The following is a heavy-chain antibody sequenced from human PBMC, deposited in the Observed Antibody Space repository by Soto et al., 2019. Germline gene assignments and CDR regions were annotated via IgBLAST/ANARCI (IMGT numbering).Heavy chain of an antibody. CDR2: VSNGGSYT. J-gene: IGHJ6*03. CDR1: GFTFSSYS. Sequence: EVQLVESGGGLVKPGESLRLACAGSGFTFSSYSFNWVRQAPGKGLEWVSSVSNGGSYTYYADSVKDRFTISRDNAENSAFLQMNSLRAEDTAVYYCSRDWDHMDVWGKGTTVTVS. V-gene: IGHV3-21*01. CDR3: SRDWDHMDV. D-gene: IGHD1-26*01.